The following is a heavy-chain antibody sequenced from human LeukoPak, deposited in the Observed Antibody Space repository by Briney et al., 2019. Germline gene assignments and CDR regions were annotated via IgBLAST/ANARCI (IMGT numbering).Heavy chain of an antibody. D-gene: IGHD5-24*01. CDR3: ARGDAYKNWFDP. CDR1: GGTFSSYA. V-gene: IGHV1-69*05. J-gene: IGHJ5*02. CDR2: IIPIFGTA. Sequence: SVKVFCKASGGTFSSYAISWVRQAPGQGLEWMGGIIPIFGTANYAQKFQGRVTITTDESTSTAYMELSSLRSEDAAVYYCARGDAYKNWFDPWGQGTLVTVSS.